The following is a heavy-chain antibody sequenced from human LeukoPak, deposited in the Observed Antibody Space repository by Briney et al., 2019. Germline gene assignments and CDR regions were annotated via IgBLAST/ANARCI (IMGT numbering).Heavy chain of an antibody. D-gene: IGHD4-17*01. CDR1: GFTFYNYA. CDR3: ATGHEYGYPY. J-gene: IGHJ4*02. Sequence: GGSLRLSCVASGFTFYNYAMHWVRQAPGEGLEYVSAIGGNGDNSYYADSVKGRFTISRDNSKNTVYLQLGSLRTEDMAVYYCATGHEYGYPYWGQGTLVTVSS. V-gene: IGHV3-64*02. CDR2: IGGNGDNS.